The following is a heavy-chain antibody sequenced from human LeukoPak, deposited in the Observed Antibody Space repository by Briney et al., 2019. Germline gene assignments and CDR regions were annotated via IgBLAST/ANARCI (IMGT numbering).Heavy chain of an antibody. V-gene: IGHV4-61*02. J-gene: IGHJ5*02. CDR2: IYTSGST. CDR1: GGSISSGSYY. CDR3: AGFVSAISETNWFDP. Sequence: SETLSLTCTVSGGSISSGSYYWSWIRQPAGKGLEWIGRIYTSGSTNYNPSLKSRVTISVDTSKNQFSLKLSSVTAADTAVYYCAGFVSAISETNWFDPWGQGTLVTVSS. D-gene: IGHD3-10*01.